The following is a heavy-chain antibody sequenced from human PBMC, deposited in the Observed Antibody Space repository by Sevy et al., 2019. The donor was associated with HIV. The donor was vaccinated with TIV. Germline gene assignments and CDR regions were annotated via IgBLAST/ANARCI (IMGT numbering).Heavy chain of an antibody. CDR3: TTVTEWSRSLDY. D-gene: IGHD3-3*01. CDR2: IKSKTNGGTT. V-gene: IGHV3-15*01. CDR1: GFTFSNAW. J-gene: IGHJ4*02. Sequence: GGSLRLSCAASGFTFSNAWMSWVRQAPGKGLEWVGRIKSKTNGGTTDYAAPVKGRFTISRDDSKNTQYLQMNSLKTEDTAVYYCTTVTEWSRSLDYWGQGTLVTVSS.